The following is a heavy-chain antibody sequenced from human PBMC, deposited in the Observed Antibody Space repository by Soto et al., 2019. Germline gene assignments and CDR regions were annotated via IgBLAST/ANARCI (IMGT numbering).Heavy chain of an antibody. CDR2: IIPIFGTA. D-gene: IGHD5-12*01. J-gene: IGHJ2*01. CDR1: GGTFSSYA. V-gene: IGHV1-69*13. CDR3: ARGNHRWLQLWYFDL. Sequence: EASVKGSCKASGGTFSSYAISWVRQAPGQGLEWMGGIIPIFGTANYAQKFQGRVTITADESTSTAYMELSSLRSEDTAVYYCARGNHRWLQLWYFDLWGRGTLVTVSS.